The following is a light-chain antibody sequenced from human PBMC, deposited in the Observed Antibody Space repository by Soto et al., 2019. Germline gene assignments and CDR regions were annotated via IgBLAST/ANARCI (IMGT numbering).Light chain of an antibody. CDR3: QKSTSVPA. J-gene: IGKJ4*01. CDR1: QGISNY. V-gene: IGKV1-27*01. CDR2: AAS. Sequence: DIQMTQSPSSLSASVGDRVTITCRASQGISNYLAWYQQIPGKVPKLLISAASTLQSGVPSRFSGSGSGTDFTLTISSLQPEDVATYYCQKSTSVPAFGAGTKVEIK.